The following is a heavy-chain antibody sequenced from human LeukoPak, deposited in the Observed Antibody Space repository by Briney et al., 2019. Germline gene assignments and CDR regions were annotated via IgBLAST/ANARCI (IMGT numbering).Heavy chain of an antibody. Sequence: GGSLRLSCAASGFTFSSYAMSWVRQAPGQGLESVSAISGSGGSTYYADSVKGRFTISRDNSKNTLYLQMNSLRAEDTAVYYCAKGTVAVAVYYFDYWGQGTLVTVSS. CDR1: GFTFSSYA. D-gene: IGHD6-19*01. CDR3: AKGTVAVAVYYFDY. V-gene: IGHV3-23*01. CDR2: ISGSGGST. J-gene: IGHJ4*02.